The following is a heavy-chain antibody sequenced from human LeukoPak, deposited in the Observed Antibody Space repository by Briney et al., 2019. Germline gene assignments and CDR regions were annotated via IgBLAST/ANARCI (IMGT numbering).Heavy chain of an antibody. CDR2: MNPNSGNT. J-gene: IGHJ3*02. CDR1: GYTFTSYD. CDR3: ARGFLGVYSSGWFDAFDI. Sequence: ASVKVSCKASGYTFTSYDVNWVRQATGQGLEWMGWMNPNSGNTGYAQKFRGRVTMTRNTSISTAYMELSSLGSEDTAVYYCARGFLGVYSSGWFDAFDIWGQGTMVTVSS. V-gene: IGHV1-8*01. D-gene: IGHD6-19*01.